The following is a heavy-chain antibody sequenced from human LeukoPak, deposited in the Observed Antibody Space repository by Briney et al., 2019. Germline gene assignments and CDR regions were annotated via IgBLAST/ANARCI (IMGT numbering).Heavy chain of an antibody. D-gene: IGHD4-17*01. Sequence: TLSLTCTVSGGSISSGDYYWSWIRQPPGRGLEWIGYIYYSGSTYYNPSLKSRVTISVDTSKNQFSLKLSSATAADTAVYYCAREPPTVTKDWGQGTLVTVSS. CDR1: GGSISSGDYY. V-gene: IGHV4-30-4*01. J-gene: IGHJ4*02. CDR2: IYYSGST. CDR3: AREPPTVTKD.